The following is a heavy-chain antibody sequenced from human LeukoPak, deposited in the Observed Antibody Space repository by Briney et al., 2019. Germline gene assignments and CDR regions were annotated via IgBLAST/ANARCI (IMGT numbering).Heavy chain of an antibody. J-gene: IGHJ4*02. CDR3: AKGQTIITMTTFDY. D-gene: IGHD4-17*01. CDR1: GFTFHDYA. Sequence: GGSLRLSCAASGFTFHDYALHWVRQAPGKGLEWVSGISWNSGNIVYADSVKGRFTISRDNAKNSLYLQMDSLRAEDMALYYCAKGQTIITMTTFDYWGQGTLVTVSS. V-gene: IGHV3-9*03. CDR2: ISWNSGNI.